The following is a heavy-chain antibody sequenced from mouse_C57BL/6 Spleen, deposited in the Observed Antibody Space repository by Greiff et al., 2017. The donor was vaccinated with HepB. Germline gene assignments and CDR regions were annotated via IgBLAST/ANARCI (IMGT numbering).Heavy chain of an antibody. J-gene: IGHJ4*01. Sequence: QVTLKESGPGILQSSQTLSLPCSFSGFSLSTSGMGVSWIRQPSGKGLEWLAHIYWDDDKRYNPSLKSRLTISKDTSRNQVFLKITSVDTADTATYYCARSTGTGAMDYWGQGTSVTVSS. CDR1: GFSLSTSGMG. V-gene: IGHV8-12*01. D-gene: IGHD4-1*01. CDR3: ARSTGTGAMDY. CDR2: IYWDDDK.